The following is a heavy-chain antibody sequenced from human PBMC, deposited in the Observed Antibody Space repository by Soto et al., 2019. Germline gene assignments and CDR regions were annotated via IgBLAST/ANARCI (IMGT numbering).Heavy chain of an antibody. CDR3: ARDSRITMIRDLRWVDYYYGMDV. V-gene: IGHV4-4*02. Sequence: PAETLSLTCAVSGGSISSSNCLILFRHPPGKVLEWIGEIYHSGSTNYNPSLKSRVTISVDKSKNQFSLKLSSVTAADTAVYYCARDSRITMIRDLRWVDYYYGMDVWGQGTTVTVSS. D-gene: IGHD3-10*01. J-gene: IGHJ6*02. CDR2: IYHSGST. CDR1: GGSISSSNC.